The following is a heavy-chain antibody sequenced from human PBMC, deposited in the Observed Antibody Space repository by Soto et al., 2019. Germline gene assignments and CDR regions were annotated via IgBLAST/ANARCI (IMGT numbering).Heavy chain of an antibody. J-gene: IGHJ4*02. D-gene: IGHD2-2*02. CDR3: AREGRGKKAGYNGLVSLGY. CDR2: IIPIFNST. V-gene: IGHV1-69*06. Sequence: QVQLVQSGAAVKTPGSSLKVSCKVSGSRFSNYVISWVRQAPGHGLEWLGRIIPIFNSTKYAQNFQGRVPITADKSTSTASLELSSLRAADTAVYYCAREGRGKKAGYNGLVSLGYWGQGTLVTVSS. CDR1: GSRFSNYV.